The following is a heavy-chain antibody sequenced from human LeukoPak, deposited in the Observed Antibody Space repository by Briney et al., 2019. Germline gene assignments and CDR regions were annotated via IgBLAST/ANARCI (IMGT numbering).Heavy chain of an antibody. J-gene: IGHJ4*02. Sequence: SLRLSCAASGFTFDDYAMHWVRQAPGKGLEWVSGISWNSGSIGYADSVKGRFTISRDNAKNSPYLQMNSLRAEDTALYYCAKDYYGSGSYYYFDYWGQGTLVTVSS. V-gene: IGHV3-9*01. CDR2: ISWNSGSI. D-gene: IGHD3-10*01. CDR1: GFTFDDYA. CDR3: AKDYYGSGSYYYFDY.